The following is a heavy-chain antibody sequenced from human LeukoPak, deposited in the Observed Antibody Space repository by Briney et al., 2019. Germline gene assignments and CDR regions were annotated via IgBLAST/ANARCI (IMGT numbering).Heavy chain of an antibody. J-gene: IGHJ4*02. CDR2: IWYDGSNK. V-gene: IGHV3-33*01. D-gene: IGHD6-25*01. Sequence: GRSLRLSCAASGFTFSSYGMHWVRQAPGKGLEWVAVIWYDGSNKYYADSVKGRFTISRDNPKNTLYLQMNSLRAEDTAVYYCARDAAKGDYFDYWGQGTLVTVSS. CDR1: GFTFSSYG. CDR3: ARDAAKGDYFDY.